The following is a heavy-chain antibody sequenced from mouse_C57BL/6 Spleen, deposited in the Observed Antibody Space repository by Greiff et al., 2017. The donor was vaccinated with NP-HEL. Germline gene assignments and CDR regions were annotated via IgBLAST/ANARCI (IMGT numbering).Heavy chain of an antibody. V-gene: IGHV3-1*01. CDR1: GYSITSGYD. CDR3: ARRGSLYFDY. CDR2: ISYSGST. Sequence: EVKVVESGPGMVKPSQSLSLTCTVTGYSITSGYDWHWIRHFPGNKLEWMGYISYSGSTNYNPSLKSRISITHDTSKNHFFLKLNSVTTEDTATYYCARRGSLYFDYWGQGTTLTVSS. J-gene: IGHJ2*01.